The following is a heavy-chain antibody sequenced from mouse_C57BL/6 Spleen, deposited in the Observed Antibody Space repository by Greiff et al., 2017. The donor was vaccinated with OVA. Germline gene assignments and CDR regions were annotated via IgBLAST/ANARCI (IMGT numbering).Heavy chain of an antibody. D-gene: IGHD1-1*01. CDR3: ASVRYPYWYFDV. V-gene: IGHV1-53*01. CDR1: GYTFTSYW. J-gene: IGHJ1*03. Sequence: QVQLQQPGTDLVKPGASVKLSCKASGYTFTSYWMHWVKQRPGHGLEWIGNINPSNGGTNYNEKFKSKATLTVDKSSSTAYMQLSSLTSEDSAVDYCASVRYPYWYFDVWGTGTTVTVSS. CDR2: INPSNGGT.